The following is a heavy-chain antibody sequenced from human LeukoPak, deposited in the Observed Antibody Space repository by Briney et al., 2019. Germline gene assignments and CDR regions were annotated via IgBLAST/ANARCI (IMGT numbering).Heavy chain of an antibody. J-gene: IGHJ6*02. CDR1: GGSISSGGYY. V-gene: IGHV4-31*03. CDR3: ARSVVVPAASFYYYGMDV. Sequence: SETLSLTCTVSGGSISSGGYYWSWIRQHPGKGLEWIGYIYYSGSTYYNPSLKSRVTISVDTSKNQFSLKLSSVTAPDTAVYYCARSVVVPAASFYYYGMDVWGQGTTVTVSS. CDR2: IYYSGST. D-gene: IGHD2-2*01.